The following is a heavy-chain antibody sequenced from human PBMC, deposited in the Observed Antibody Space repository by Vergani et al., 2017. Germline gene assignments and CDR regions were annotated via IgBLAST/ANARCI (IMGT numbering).Heavy chain of an antibody. CDR2: IKQDGSEK. J-gene: IGHJ4*02. Sequence: EVQLVESGGGLVQPGGSLRLSCAASGFTFSSYWMSWVRQAPGKGLEWVANIKQDGSEKYYVDSVKGRFTISRDNAKNSLYLQMNSLRAEDTAVYYCAGNQEEIVVVPAAIHGYFDYWGQGTLVTVSS. D-gene: IGHD2-2*02. V-gene: IGHV3-7*01. CDR1: GFTFSSYW. CDR3: AGNQEEIVVVPAAIHGYFDY.